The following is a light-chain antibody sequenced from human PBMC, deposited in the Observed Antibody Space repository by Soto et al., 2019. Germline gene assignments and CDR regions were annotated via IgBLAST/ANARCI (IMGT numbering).Light chain of an antibody. V-gene: IGKV3-20*01. J-gene: IGKJ1*01. CDR2: GAF. CDR3: QQYMSSVT. Sequence: EIVLTQSPGSLSLSPGQRATLSCRASQSVDTTFFAWYQKKPGQAPRLLIYGAFKWATGIPDRFSGSGSGTDFTLIISRLEPEDFAVYYCQQYMSSVTFGQGTKVEIK. CDR1: QSVDTTF.